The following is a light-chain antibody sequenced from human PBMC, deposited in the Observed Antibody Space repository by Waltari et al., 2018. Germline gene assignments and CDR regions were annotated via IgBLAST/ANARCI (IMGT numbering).Light chain of an antibody. Sequence: QSVLTQPPSVSGAPGQRVTISCTGSNSNIGAGSGVHWYQQLPGTAPKLLIYGNNNRPPGVPDRFAGSKSGTSASLAITGRQAEDEADYYCQSYDSSLSGVLFGGGTKLTVL. V-gene: IGLV1-40*01. CDR2: GNN. CDR3: QSYDSSLSGVL. CDR1: NSNIGAGSG. J-gene: IGLJ2*01.